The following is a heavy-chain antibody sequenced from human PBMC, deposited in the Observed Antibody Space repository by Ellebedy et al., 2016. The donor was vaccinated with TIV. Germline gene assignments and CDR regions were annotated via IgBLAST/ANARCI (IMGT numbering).Heavy chain of an antibody. Sequence: GESLKISCAASGFSFSRYAMSWVRQAPGKGLEWVSGIFGSGGGISYADSVEGRFIISRDNSKKTLYLQMNSLRAEDTAVYYCAKGRGGGSDSSAPRYYFDYWGQGTLVTVSS. CDR2: IFGSGGGI. CDR3: AKGRGGGSDSSAPRYYFDY. CDR1: GFSFSRYA. V-gene: IGHV3-23*01. D-gene: IGHD6-19*01. J-gene: IGHJ4*02.